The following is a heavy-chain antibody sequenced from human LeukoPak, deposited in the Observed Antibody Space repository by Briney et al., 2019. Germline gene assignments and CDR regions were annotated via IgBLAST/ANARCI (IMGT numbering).Heavy chain of an antibody. CDR2: ISYDGSNK. J-gene: IGHJ4*02. CDR1: GFTFSSYG. D-gene: IGHD6-13*01. Sequence: QSGRSLRLSCAASGFTFSSYGMHWVRQAPGKGLEWVAVISYDGSNKYYADSVKGRFTISRDNSKNTLYLQMNSLRAEDTAVYYCAEDYSTSWWFHYWGQGTLVTVSS. CDR3: AEDYSTSWWFHY. V-gene: IGHV3-30*18.